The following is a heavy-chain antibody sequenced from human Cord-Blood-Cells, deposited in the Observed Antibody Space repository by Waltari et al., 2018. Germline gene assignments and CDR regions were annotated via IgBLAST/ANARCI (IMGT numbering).Heavy chain of an antibody. V-gene: IGHV4-34*01. J-gene: IGHJ5*02. Sequence: QVQLQQWGAGQLKPSATLSPTCAVYGGSFSGYYWSWIRQHPGKGLEWIGEINHSGSTNYNPSLKSRVTISVDTSKNQFSLKLSSVTAADTAVYYCARGIAAADPSNWFDPWGQGTLVTVSS. CDR2: INHSGST. CDR3: ARGIAAADPSNWFDP. D-gene: IGHD6-13*01. CDR1: GGSFSGYY.